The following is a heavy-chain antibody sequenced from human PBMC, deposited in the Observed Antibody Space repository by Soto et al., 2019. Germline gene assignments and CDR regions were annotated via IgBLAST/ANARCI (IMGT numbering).Heavy chain of an antibody. CDR2: ISGSGGST. CDR1: GFTFSSYA. D-gene: IGHD2-15*01. J-gene: IGHJ4*02. V-gene: IGHV3-23*01. CDR3: AKDRLDIVVVPDFDY. Sequence: GGSLRLSCAASGFTFSSYAMSWVRQAPGKGLEWVSAISGSGGSTYYADSVKGRFTISRDNSKNTLYLQMNSLRAEDTAVYYCAKDRLDIVVVPDFDYWGQGTLVTVSS.